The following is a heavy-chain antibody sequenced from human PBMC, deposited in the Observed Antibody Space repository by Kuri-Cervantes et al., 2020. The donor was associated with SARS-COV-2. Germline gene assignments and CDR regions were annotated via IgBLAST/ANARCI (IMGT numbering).Heavy chain of an antibody. Sequence: SETLSLTCTVSGGSIRSDGYYWSWIRRRPGKGLEWIGYIYSGGTTYYSPSLKSRLTISMDTSKNHFSLKLGAVTAADTAMYYCARYYYDSRGYVFFDYWGRGSPVTVSS. V-gene: IGHV4-31*03. J-gene: IGHJ4*02. CDR3: ARYYYDSRGYVFFDY. D-gene: IGHD3-22*01. CDR1: GGSIRSDGYY. CDR2: IYSGGTT.